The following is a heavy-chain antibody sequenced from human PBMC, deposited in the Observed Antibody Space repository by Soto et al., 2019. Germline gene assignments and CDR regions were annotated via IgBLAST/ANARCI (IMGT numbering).Heavy chain of an antibody. Sequence: QVQLQESGPGLVNPSGTLSLTCAVSGGSISSDNWWSWVRQPPGKGLEWIGEIYHSGGTDYNPSRKGRVTISVDKSKHLISLEMSSVTAADTAVYFCARHGGFSFDSWGQGTLVTVSS. V-gene: IGHV4-4*02. J-gene: IGHJ4*02. D-gene: IGHD3-3*01. CDR3: ARHGGFSFDS. CDR2: IYHSGGT. CDR1: GGSISSDNW.